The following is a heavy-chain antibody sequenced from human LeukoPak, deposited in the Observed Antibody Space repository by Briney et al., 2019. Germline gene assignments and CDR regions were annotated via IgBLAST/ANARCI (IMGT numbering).Heavy chain of an antibody. V-gene: IGHV3-43D*03. J-gene: IGHJ4*02. CDR3: AKDIDGVGATTNFDY. CDR1: GVTFDDYA. D-gene: IGHD1-26*01. CDR2: ISWDGGST. Sequence: GGSLRLSCAASGVTFDDYAMHWVRQAPGKGLEWVSLISWDGGSTYYADSVKGRFTISRDNSKNSLYLQMNSLRAEDTALYYCAKDIDGVGATTNFDYWGQGTLVTVSS.